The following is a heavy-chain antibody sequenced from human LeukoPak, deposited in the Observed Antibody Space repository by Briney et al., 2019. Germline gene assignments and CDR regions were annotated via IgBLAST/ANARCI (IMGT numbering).Heavy chain of an antibody. CDR2: IYSGGST. D-gene: IGHD3-3*01. V-gene: IGHV3-53*01. CDR1: GFIVSHNY. Sequence: PGGSLRLSCAASGFIVSHNYMSWVRQAPGKGLEWVSAIYSGGSTYYADSVKGRFTISRDNSKNTLYLQMNSLRAEDTAVYFCASGLGTFWSGSYYFDYWGQGTLVTVSS. CDR3: ASGLGTFWSGSYYFDY. J-gene: IGHJ4*02.